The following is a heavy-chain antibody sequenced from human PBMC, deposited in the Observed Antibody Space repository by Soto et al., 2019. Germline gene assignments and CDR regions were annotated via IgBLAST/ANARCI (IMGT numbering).Heavy chain of an antibody. V-gene: IGHV4-30-2*01. CDR2: IYHSGST. Sequence: QLQLQESGSGLVKPSQTLSLTCAVSGGSISSGGYSWSWIRQPPGKGLEWIGYIYHSGSTYYNPSIKRRVTITVDRSKNQFSLKLSSVTAADTALYYRARGNVVAIDYWGQGTLVTVSS. D-gene: IGHD2-21*01. J-gene: IGHJ4*02. CDR1: GGSISSGGYS. CDR3: ARGNVVAIDY.